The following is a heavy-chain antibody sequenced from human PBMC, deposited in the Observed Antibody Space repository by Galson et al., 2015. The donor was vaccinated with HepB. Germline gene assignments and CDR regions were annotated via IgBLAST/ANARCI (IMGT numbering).Heavy chain of an antibody. CDR3: ARVRGDLYDPRTYYFDY. Sequence: SLRLSCAASGFTFSSYWLSWVRQAPGKGLECVANVKEDGSEKYFVDSVKGRFTISRDNARNSLYLQMDSLRAEDTAVYYCARVRGDLYDPRTYYFDYWGQGTLVTVS. V-gene: IGHV3-7*03. D-gene: IGHD3-10*01. CDR1: GFTFSSYW. CDR2: VKEDGSEK. J-gene: IGHJ4*02.